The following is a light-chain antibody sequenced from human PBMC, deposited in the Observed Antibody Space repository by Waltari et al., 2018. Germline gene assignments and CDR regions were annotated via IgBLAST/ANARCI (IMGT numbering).Light chain of an antibody. V-gene: IGLV1-51*02. J-gene: IGLJ7*01. Sequence: QSVLTQPPSVSAAPGQGVTISRSGRSSNIGNNYVSSYRQFPGTAPKLLIYEDTERPSGIPGRFSGSKSGTSATLDITGLQAGDEADYYCGTWDSSLSGAVFGGGTHLTVL. CDR1: SSNIGNNY. CDR3: GTWDSSLSGAV. CDR2: EDT.